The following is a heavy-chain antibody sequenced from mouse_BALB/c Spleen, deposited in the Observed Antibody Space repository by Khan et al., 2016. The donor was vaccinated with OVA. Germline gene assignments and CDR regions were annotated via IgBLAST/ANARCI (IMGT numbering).Heavy chain of an antibody. J-gene: IGHJ3*01. D-gene: IGHD4-1*01. V-gene: IGHV1-54*03. CDR1: GYAFTNYL. CDR3: ASNFAWFAY. Sequence: QIQLVQSGAELVRPGTSVKVSCKASGYAFTNYLIEWVKQRPGEGLEWIGVINPGSGGTHYNEKFQGKATLTADKSSSTAYMQLSSLTSDESAVYFCASNFAWFAYWGQGTLVTVSA. CDR2: INPGSGGT.